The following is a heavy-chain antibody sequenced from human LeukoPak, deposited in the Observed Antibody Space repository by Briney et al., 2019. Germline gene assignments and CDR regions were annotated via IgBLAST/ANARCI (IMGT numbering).Heavy chain of an antibody. V-gene: IGHV1-69*05. CDR1: GGTFISYA. CDR3: ARDSGYSSSDY. Sequence: SVKVSCKASGGTFISYAISWVRQAPGQGLEWMGRIIPIFGTANYAQKFQGRVTITTDESTSTAYMELSSLRSEDTAVYYCARDSGYSSSDYWGQGTLVTVSS. D-gene: IGHD6-13*01. CDR2: IIPIFGTA. J-gene: IGHJ4*02.